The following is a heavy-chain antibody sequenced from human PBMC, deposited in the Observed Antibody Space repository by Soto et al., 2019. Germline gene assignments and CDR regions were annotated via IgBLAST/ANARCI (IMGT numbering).Heavy chain of an antibody. Sequence: QVELRESGPRLVKSSGTLSLTCEVSSGSISTGNWWSWVRQPPGKGLEWIGEIYYTGATNYNPSLKSRVTMTIDKSKDQFSLILMSATAADTAVYYCARVFSSGSGWMYYFDFWGQGILVSVSS. V-gene: IGHV4-4*02. J-gene: IGHJ4*02. D-gene: IGHD6-25*01. CDR3: ARVFSSGSGWMYYFDF. CDR1: SGSISTGNW. CDR2: IYYTGAT.